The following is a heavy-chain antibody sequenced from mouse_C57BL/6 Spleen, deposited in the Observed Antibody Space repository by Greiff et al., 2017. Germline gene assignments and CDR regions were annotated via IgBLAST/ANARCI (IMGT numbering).Heavy chain of an antibody. J-gene: IGHJ2*01. D-gene: IGHD2-12*01. CDR1: GYAFSSYW. CDR2: IYPGDGDT. V-gene: IGHV1-80*01. CDR3: SRLVSNDGFDY. Sequence: QVKLQQSGAELVKPGASVKISCKASGYAFSSYWMNWVKQRPGKGLEWIGQIYPGDGDTNYNGKFKGKATLTADTSSSTAYMQLSHLTSEASAFYFCSRLVSNDGFDYWGQGTTLTVSS.